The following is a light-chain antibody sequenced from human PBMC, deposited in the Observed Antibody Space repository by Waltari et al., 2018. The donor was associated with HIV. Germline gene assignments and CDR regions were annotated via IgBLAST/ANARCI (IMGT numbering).Light chain of an antibody. Sequence: HSVLTQPPSVSAAPGQTFTIPCSGSSPTSGHNYVSWYQQVTGAAPKLVLYDNNERPSGIRDRFSGSKSGTSATLDITGLQPGDEADYYCGTWDSGKNVWVFGGGTKLTVL. J-gene: IGLJ3*02. V-gene: IGLV1-51*01. CDR3: GTWDSGKNVWV. CDR2: DNN. CDR1: SPTSGHNY.